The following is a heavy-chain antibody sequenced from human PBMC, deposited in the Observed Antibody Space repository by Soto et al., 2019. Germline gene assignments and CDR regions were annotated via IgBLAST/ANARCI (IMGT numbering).Heavy chain of an antibody. CDR1: GFTFSTQA. CDR3: AKPPDAQSNYSTDG. CDR2: ISGSSRTT. J-gene: IGHJ6*03. V-gene: IGHV3-23*01. D-gene: IGHD2-2*01. Sequence: SGGSLRLSCVASGFTFSTQAMRWVRHAPGKGLEWVSGISGSSRTTYYADTVKGRFTVSRDNSKNTLYLQMNSLRVEDTAKYYCAKPPDAQSNYSTDGWGKGPTVTVSS.